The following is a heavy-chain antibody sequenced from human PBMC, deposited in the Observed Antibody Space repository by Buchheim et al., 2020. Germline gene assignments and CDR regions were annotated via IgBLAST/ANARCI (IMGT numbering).Heavy chain of an antibody. CDR3: AKVIGASLGGYYDFWSGYWGFDYYYGMDV. J-gene: IGHJ6*02. V-gene: IGHV3-23*01. CDR2: ISGSGGST. D-gene: IGHD3-3*01. CDR1: GFTFSSYA. Sequence: EVQLLESGGGLVQPGGSLRLSCAASGFTFSSYAMSWVRQAPGKGLEWVSAISGSGGSTYYADSVKGRFTISRDNSKNTLYLQMNSLRAEDTAVYYCAKVIGASLGGYYDFWSGYWGFDYYYGMDVWGQGTT.